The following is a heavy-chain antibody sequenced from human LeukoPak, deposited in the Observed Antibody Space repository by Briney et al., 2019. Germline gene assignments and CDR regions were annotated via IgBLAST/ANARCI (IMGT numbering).Heavy chain of an antibody. CDR1: GGSFSGYY. D-gene: IGHD4-17*01. J-gene: IGHJ4*02. CDR2: IYYSGST. Sequence: SETLSLTCAVYGGSFSGYYWSWIRQPPGKGLEWIGHIYYSGSTKYNSSLKSRVTISVDTSKNQFSLKLSSVTTADTAMYYCARTSATYGLDYWGQGTLVTVSS. V-gene: IGHV4-59*01. CDR3: ARTSATYGLDY.